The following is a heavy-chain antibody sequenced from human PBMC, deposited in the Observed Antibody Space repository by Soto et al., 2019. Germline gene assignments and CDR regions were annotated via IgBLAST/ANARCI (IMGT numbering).Heavy chain of an antibody. J-gene: IGHJ4*02. Sequence: QVQLVESGGGVVQPGRSLRLSCAASGLTFSSYAMHWVRQAPGKGLEWVAVISYDGSNKYYADSVKGRFTISRDNSKNTLYLQMNSLRAEDTAVYYCARASPTDXAMVMPPDYWGQGTLVTVSS. CDR3: ARASPTDXAMVMPPDY. CDR1: GLTFSSYA. D-gene: IGHD5-18*01. V-gene: IGHV3-30-3*01. CDR2: ISYDGSNK.